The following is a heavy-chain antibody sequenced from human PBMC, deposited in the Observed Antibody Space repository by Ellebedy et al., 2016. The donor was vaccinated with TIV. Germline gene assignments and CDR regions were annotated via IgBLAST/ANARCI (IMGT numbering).Heavy chain of an antibody. CDR3: AAVRIQIWFPNWFDP. CDR1: GHTLMELS. Sequence: ASVKVSCKVSGHTLMELSMHWVRQAPGKGLEWVGGFDPEHGTTIYAQKFQGRVTMIEDTSTDTVYMALSSLRSEDTAIYYCAAVRIQIWFPNWFDPWGQGTLATVSS. D-gene: IGHD5-18*01. J-gene: IGHJ5*02. CDR2: FDPEHGTT. V-gene: IGHV1-24*01.